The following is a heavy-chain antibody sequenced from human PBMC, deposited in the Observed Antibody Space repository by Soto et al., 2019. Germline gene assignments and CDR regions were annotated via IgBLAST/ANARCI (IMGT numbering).Heavy chain of an antibody. CDR2: IDPSDSQT. Sequence: GESLQISCKGSGYSFAGYWITCVRQKPGKGLEWMGRIDPSDSQTYYSPSFRGHVTISATKSITTVFLQWSSLRASDTAMYYCARQIYDSDTGPNFQYYFDSWGQGTPVTVSS. CDR1: GYSFAGYW. J-gene: IGHJ4*02. CDR3: ARQIYDSDTGPNFQYYFDS. D-gene: IGHD3-22*01. V-gene: IGHV5-10-1*01.